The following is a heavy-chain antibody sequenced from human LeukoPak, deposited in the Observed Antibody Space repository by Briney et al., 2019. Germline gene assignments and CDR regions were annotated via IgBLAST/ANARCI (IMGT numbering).Heavy chain of an antibody. Sequence: TSGGSLRLSCAASGFTFSSYSMNWVRQAPGKGLEWVSSISSSSSYIYCADSVKGRFTISRDNAKNSLYLQMNSLRAEDTAVYYCARILWEEQLWFHGMDVWGQGTTVTVSS. CDR3: ARILWEEQLWFHGMDV. V-gene: IGHV3-21*01. D-gene: IGHD5-18*01. J-gene: IGHJ6*02. CDR2: ISSSSSYI. CDR1: GFTFSSYS.